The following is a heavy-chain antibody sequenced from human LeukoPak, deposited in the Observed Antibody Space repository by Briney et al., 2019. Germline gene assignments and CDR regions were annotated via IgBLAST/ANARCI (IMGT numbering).Heavy chain of an antibody. Sequence: PSETLSLTCTVSGGSISSYYWSWIRQPPGEGLEWIGYIYYSGSTNYNPSLKSRVTISVDTSKNQFSLKLSSVTAADTAVYYCARDLGVATFDYWGQGTLVTVSS. J-gene: IGHJ4*02. V-gene: IGHV4-59*01. CDR2: IYYSGST. CDR3: ARDLGVATFDY. D-gene: IGHD2-21*01. CDR1: GGSISSYY.